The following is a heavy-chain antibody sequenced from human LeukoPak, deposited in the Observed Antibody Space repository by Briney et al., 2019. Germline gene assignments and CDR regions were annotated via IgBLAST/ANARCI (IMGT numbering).Heavy chain of an antibody. Sequence: GASVKVSCKASGYTFTSYYMHWVRQAPGQGLEWMGIINPSGGSTSYAQKFQGRVTMTRDMSTSTVYMELSSLRSDDTAVYYCARAQAPQWGSSSLNWFDPWGQGTLVTVSS. CDR3: ARAQAPQWGSSSLNWFDP. CDR1: GYTFTSYY. J-gene: IGHJ5*02. D-gene: IGHD6-13*01. CDR2: INPSGGST. V-gene: IGHV1-46*01.